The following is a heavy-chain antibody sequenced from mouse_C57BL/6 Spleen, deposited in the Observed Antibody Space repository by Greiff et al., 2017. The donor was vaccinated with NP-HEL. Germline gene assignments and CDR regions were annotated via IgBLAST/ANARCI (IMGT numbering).Heavy chain of an antibody. CDR3: ARVYYGNFYAMDY. J-gene: IGHJ4*01. D-gene: IGHD2-1*01. Sequence: EVNLVESGGGLVKPGGSLKLSCAASGFTFSSYTMSWVRQTPEKRLEWVATISGGGGNTYYPDSVKGRFTISRDNAKNTLYLQMSSLRAEDTALYYCARVYYGNFYAMDYWGQGTSVTVSS. V-gene: IGHV5-9*01. CDR2: ISGGGGNT. CDR1: GFTFSSYT.